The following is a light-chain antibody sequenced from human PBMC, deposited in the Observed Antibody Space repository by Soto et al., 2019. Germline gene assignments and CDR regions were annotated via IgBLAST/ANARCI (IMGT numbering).Light chain of an antibody. CDR2: DAS. Sequence: DIQMTQSPSSLSASVGDRVTITCQASQDISNYLNWYQQKPGKAPKLLIYDASNLETGVPSRFNGSGSGTDFTFTISSLQAEDIATYYCQQYDNLPRTFGGGTKVEIK. CDR3: QQYDNLPRT. CDR1: QDISNY. J-gene: IGKJ4*01. V-gene: IGKV1-33*01.